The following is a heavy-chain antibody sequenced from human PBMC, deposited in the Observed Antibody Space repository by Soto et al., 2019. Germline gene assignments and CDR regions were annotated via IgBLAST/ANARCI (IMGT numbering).Heavy chain of an antibody. D-gene: IGHD3-22*01. CDR1: GFSLTTSGVG. J-gene: IGHJ4*02. V-gene: IGHV2-5*02. Sequence: GSGPTLVNATRTVWLTCSFSGFSLTTSGVGVGWIRQPPGKALEWLALIYWDDDKRYSPSLKSRLTITKDPSRKQVVLMMTNMDPVDTATYYCAHRGFYSFDNWGQGTLVTVSS. CDR2: IYWDDDK. CDR3: AHRGFYSFDN.